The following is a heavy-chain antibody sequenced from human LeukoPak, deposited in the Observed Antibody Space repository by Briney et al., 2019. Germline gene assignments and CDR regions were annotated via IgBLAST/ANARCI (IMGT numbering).Heavy chain of an antibody. CDR3: AKDYDFWSGYSFDY. CDR2: ISYDGSNK. Sequence: GGSLRLSCVASGFTFSSYGMHWVRQAPGKGLEWVAVISYDGSNKYYADSVKGRFTIPRDNSKNTLYLQMNSLRAEDTAVYYCAKDYDFWSGYSFDYWGQGTLVTVSS. CDR1: GFTFSSYG. V-gene: IGHV3-30*18. J-gene: IGHJ4*02. D-gene: IGHD3-3*01.